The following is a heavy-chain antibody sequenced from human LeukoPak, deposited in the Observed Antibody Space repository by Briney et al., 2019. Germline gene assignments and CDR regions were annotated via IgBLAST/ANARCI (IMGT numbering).Heavy chain of an antibody. CDR3: ARGGGVEMATLDPYFDY. Sequence: SETLSLTCTVSGDSISSYYWSWIRQPPGKGLEWVGYIYYSGSTNYNPSLKSRVTISVDTSKNQFSLKLSSVTAADTAVYYCARGGGVEMATLDPYFDYWGQGTLVTVSS. CDR2: IYYSGST. J-gene: IGHJ4*02. V-gene: IGHV4-59*01. D-gene: IGHD5-24*01. CDR1: GDSISSYY.